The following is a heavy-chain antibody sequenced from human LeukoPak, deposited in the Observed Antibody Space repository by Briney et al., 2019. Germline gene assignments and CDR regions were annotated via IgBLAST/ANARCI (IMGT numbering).Heavy chain of an antibody. CDR3: ARVGDRYCSSTSCPGRY. Sequence: SVKVSCKASGGTFSSYAISWVRQAPGQGLEWMGGIIPIFGTANYAQKFQGRVTITADESTSTAYMELSSLRSEDTAVYYCARVGDRYCSSTSCPGRYWGQGTLVTVSS. J-gene: IGHJ4*02. CDR1: GGTFSSYA. D-gene: IGHD2-2*01. CDR2: IIPIFGTA. V-gene: IGHV1-69*13.